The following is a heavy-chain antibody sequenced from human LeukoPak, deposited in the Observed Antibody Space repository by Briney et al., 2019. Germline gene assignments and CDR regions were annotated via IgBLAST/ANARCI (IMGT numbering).Heavy chain of an antibody. CDR1: GFTFSSYA. Sequence: PGGSLRLSCAASGFTFSSYAMSWVRQAPGKGLEWVSAISGSGGSTYYADSVKGRFTISRDNSKNTLYLQMNSLRAEDTAVYYCANMAGYCSSTSCYFYWGQGTLVTVSS. V-gene: IGHV3-23*01. J-gene: IGHJ4*02. CDR3: ANMAGYCSSTSCYFY. D-gene: IGHD2-2*01. CDR2: ISGSGGST.